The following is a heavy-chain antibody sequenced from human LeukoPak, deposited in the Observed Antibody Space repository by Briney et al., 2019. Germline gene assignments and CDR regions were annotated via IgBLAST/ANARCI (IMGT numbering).Heavy chain of an antibody. CDR1: GGSISSYY. J-gene: IGHJ6*02. Sequence: PSETLSLTCTVSGGSISSYYWSWIRQPPGKGLEWIGYIYYSGSTNYNPSLKSRVTISVDTSKNQFSLKLSSVTAADTAVYYCARFTTVNKEGLDYYGMDVWGQGTTVTVSS. V-gene: IGHV4-59*01. CDR3: ARFTTVNKEGLDYYGMDV. CDR2: IYYSGST. D-gene: IGHD4-17*01.